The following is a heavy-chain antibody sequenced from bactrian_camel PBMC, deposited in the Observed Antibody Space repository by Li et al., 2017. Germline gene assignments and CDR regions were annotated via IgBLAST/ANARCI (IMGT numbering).Heavy chain of an antibody. CDR3: AADRDVNIPPSLSLDSSRYNN. CDR1: GYTYSGHC. V-gene: IGHV3S1*01. Sequence: HVQLVESGGGSVQAGGSLRLSCAFSGYTYSGHCMGWFRQRPGKDREGVAVLWIGGATTTYADSVKGRFIITRDKAKDLVYLQMNGLQPEDTGVYYCAADRDVNIPPSLSLDSSRYNNWGQGTQVTVS. CDR2: LWIGGATT. D-gene: IGHD6*01. J-gene: IGHJ4*01.